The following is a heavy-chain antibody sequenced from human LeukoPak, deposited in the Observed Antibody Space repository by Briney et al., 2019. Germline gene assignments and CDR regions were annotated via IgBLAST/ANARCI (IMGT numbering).Heavy chain of an antibody. CDR2: INPNSGGT. V-gene: IGHV1-2*02. CDR3: ARDGASSSGSYPYFDY. D-gene: IGHD1-26*01. J-gene: IGHJ4*02. Sequence: ASVKVSCKASGYTFTGYYMHWVRQAPGQGLEWMGWINPNSGGTNYAQKFQGRVTMTRDTSISTAYMELSRLRSDDTAVYYCARDGASSSGSYPYFDYWGQGTLVTVSS. CDR1: GYTFTGYY.